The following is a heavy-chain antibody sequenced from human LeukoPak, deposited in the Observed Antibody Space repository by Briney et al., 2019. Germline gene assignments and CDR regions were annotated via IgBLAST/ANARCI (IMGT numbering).Heavy chain of an antibody. CDR2: ISDGGTHL. CDR3: AKEGTRSHSQWAFDF. V-gene: IGHV3-30*18. Sequence: SCKASGYIFSNYGITWVRQAPGQGLEWVAVISDGGTHLYYADSVKGRFTISRDNSESTMYLQMNSLRVEDTAVYYCAKEGTRSHSQWAFDFWGQGTMVTVSS. D-gene: IGHD6-19*01. J-gene: IGHJ3*01. CDR1: GYIFSNYG.